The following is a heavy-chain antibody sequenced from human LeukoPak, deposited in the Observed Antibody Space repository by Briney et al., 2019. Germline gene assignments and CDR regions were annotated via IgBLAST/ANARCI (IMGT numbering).Heavy chain of an antibody. CDR1: GYTFTGYY. D-gene: IGHD2-15*01. V-gene: IGHV1-2*02. J-gene: IGHJ4*02. Sequence: GASVKVSCKASGYTFTGYYMHWVRQAPGQGLEWMGWINPNSGGTNYAQKFQGRVTMTRDTSISTAYMELRSLRSDDTAVYYCARAVSDIVVVVAATLSHDFDYWGQGTLVTVSS. CDR3: ARAVSDIVVVVAATLSHDFDY. CDR2: INPNSGGT.